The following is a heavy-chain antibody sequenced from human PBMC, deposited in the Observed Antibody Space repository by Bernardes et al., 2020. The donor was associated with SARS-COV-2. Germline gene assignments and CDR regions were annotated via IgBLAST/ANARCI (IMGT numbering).Heavy chain of an antibody. CDR3: ARDLGYCTNGVCSP. CDR1: GFTFSDYY. Sequence: GGSLRLSCAASGFTFSDYYMSWIRQAPGKGLEWVSYISSSGSTIYYADSVKGRFTISRDNAKNTLFLQMSSLRAEDTAMYYCARDLGYCTNGVCSPWGQGTLVTVSS. CDR2: ISSSGSTI. J-gene: IGHJ5*02. D-gene: IGHD2-8*01. V-gene: IGHV3-11*04.